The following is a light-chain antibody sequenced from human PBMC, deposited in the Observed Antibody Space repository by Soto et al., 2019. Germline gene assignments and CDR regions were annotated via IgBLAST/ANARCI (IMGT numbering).Light chain of an antibody. CDR1: QGISTY. V-gene: IGKV1-27*01. CDR3: QNYNSAPLT. J-gene: IGKJ5*01. CDR2: AAS. Sequence: DIQMPPSPSSLSASVGDRVTITCRASQGISTYLAWYQQKPGKVPKLLIYAASTLQSGVPFRFSGSGSGTDFTLTISSLQPEDVATYYCQNYNSAPLTFGQGTRLEIK.